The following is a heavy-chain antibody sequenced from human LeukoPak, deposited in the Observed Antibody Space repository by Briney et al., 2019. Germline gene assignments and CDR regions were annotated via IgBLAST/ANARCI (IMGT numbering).Heavy chain of an antibody. V-gene: IGHV1-69*05. D-gene: IGHD5-18*01. CDR3: ARLTAMAQNDAFDI. CDR2: IIPIFGTA. J-gene: IGHJ3*02. CDR1: GGTFTSYA. Sequence: GASVKVSCKASGGTFTSYAISWVRQAPGQGLEWMGGIIPIFGTANYAQKFQGRVTITTDESTSTAYMELSSLRAEDTAVYYCARLTAMAQNDAFDIWGQGTMVTVSS.